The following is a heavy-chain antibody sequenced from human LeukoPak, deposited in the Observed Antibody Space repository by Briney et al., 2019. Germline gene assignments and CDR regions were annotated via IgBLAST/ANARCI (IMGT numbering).Heavy chain of an antibody. V-gene: IGHV4-59*08. CDR1: GGSLSSYY. J-gene: IGHJ5*02. Sequence: SETLSLTCTVSGGSLSSYYWSWIRQPPGKGLEWIGSIYHSGSTYYNPSLKSRVTISVDTSKDQFSLKLSSVTAADTAVYYCARQGATSYWFDPWGQGTLVTVSS. CDR3: ARQGATSYWFDP. CDR2: IYHSGST. D-gene: IGHD4/OR15-4a*01.